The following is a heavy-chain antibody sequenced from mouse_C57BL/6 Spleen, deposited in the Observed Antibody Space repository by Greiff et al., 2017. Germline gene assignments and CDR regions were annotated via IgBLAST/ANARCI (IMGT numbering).Heavy chain of an antibody. CDR3: ARQLTGTSRYFDY. CDR2: IDPSDSYT. D-gene: IGHD4-1*01. J-gene: IGHJ2*01. Sequence: QVHLQQPGAELVRPGTSVKLSCKASGYTFTSYWMHWVKQTPGQGLEWIGVIDPSDSYTNYNHKFKGKATLTVDTATSTAYMQLSSLTSEDSAVYYCARQLTGTSRYFDYWGQGTTLTVSS. V-gene: IGHV1-59*01. CDR1: GYTFTSYW.